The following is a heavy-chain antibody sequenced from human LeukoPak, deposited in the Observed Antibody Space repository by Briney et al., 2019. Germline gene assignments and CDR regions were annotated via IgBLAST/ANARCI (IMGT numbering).Heavy chain of an antibody. Sequence: GGSLRLSCAASGFTFSPYPMNWVSQAPGKGLEWVSYISGPSDTIHYADSVKGRFTISRDNAKNSLYLQMNSLGAEDTAVYYCARDLGRDRYFDSWGQGTLVTVSS. V-gene: IGHV3-48*04. CDR1: GFTFSPYP. J-gene: IGHJ4*02. CDR2: ISGPSDTI. CDR3: ARDLGRDRYFDS. D-gene: IGHD5-24*01.